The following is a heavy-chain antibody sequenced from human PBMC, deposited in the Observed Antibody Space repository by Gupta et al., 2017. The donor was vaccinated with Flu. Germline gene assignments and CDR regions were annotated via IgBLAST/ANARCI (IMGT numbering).Heavy chain of an antibody. J-gene: IGHJ4*02. CDR1: GGNFRSYA. Sequence: QVQLVQSGAEVTKPGSSVKLSCKVSGGNFRSYAITWVRRAPGQGLEWMGGIIPGFGTANYPQKCQGRVTITADESTSTGYMELTRLTSEDTAMYYCARKGAYSGTYSAYWGQGTLVTVSS. D-gene: IGHD1-26*01. V-gene: IGHV1-69*01. CDR2: IIPGFGTA. CDR3: ARKGAYSGTYSAY.